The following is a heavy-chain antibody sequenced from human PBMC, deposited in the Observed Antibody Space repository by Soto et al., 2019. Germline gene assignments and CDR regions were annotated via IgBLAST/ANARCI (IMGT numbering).Heavy chain of an antibody. CDR1: GGPISTYY. CDR3: ARARATIAAAAIFDC. V-gene: IGHV4-59*12. D-gene: IGHD6-13*01. Sequence: PSETLSLTCTVSGGPISTYYWGWIRQPPGKGLEWIGEVYRTGSTNYNPSLESRLTISVDKSKNQFSLKLTSVTAADTAVYYCARARATIAAAAIFDCWGQGTLVTVSS. J-gene: IGHJ4*02. CDR2: VYRTGST.